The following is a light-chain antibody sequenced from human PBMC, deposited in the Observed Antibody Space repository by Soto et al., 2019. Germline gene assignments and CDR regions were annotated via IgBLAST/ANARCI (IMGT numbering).Light chain of an antibody. CDR1: QGISNY. J-gene: IGKJ3*01. CDR2: AAS. V-gene: IGKV1-27*01. Sequence: DIQMTQSPSSLSASVGDRVTITCRASQGISNYIAWYQQKPGKAPKLLIYAASTLQSGVPSRFSGSGSGTDFTLTINSLEPEDVATYSCQQYSSSPLFGPGTKVEIK. CDR3: QQYSSSPL.